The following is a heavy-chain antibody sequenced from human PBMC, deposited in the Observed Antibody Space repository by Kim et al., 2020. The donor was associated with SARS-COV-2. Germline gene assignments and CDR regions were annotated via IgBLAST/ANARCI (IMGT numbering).Heavy chain of an antibody. CDR3: ARGTTVTTGYFDL. J-gene: IGHJ2*01. Sequence: YAQKCEGRVTITADEPTSTAYMELSSLRSEDTAVYYCARGTTVTTGYFDLWGRGTLVTVSS. D-gene: IGHD4-17*01. V-gene: IGHV1-69*01.